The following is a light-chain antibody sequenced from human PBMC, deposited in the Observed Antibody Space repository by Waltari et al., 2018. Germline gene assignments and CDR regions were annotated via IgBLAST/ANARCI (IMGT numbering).Light chain of an antibody. CDR3: CSYTGTTTFLL. V-gene: IGLV2-23*02. Sequence: QSALTQPASVSGSPGQSITISCTGTTSDIGTYNIISWYQHDPGRVPKLIIYEATRRPSWVSDRFSGSKSGNTASLTISGLQAEDEANYYCCSYTGTTTFLLFGGGTKLTVL. CDR1: TSDIGTYNI. CDR2: EAT. J-gene: IGLJ2*01.